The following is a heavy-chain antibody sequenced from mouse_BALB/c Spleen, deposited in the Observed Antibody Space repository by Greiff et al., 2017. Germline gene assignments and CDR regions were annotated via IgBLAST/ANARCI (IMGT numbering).Heavy chain of an antibody. V-gene: IGHV5-4*02. Sequence: EVQLVESGGGLVKPGGSLKLSCAASGFTFSDYYMYWVRQTPEKRLEWVATISDGGSYTYYPDSVKGRFTISRDNAKNNLYLQMSSLKSEDTAMYYCARGAILYAMDYWGQGTSVTVSS. CDR3: ARGAILYAMDY. CDR2: ISDGGSYT. J-gene: IGHJ4*01. CDR1: GFTFSDYY. D-gene: IGHD3-1*01.